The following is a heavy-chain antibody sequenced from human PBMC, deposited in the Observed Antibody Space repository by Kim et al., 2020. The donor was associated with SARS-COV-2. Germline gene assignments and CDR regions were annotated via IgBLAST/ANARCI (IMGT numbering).Heavy chain of an antibody. CDR3: ARNYGSAPMIGDV. V-gene: IGHV3-33*01. CDR1: GFTFSPFA. J-gene: IGHJ3*01. D-gene: IGHD3-10*01. CDR2: IRSDESKR. Sequence: GGSLRLSCTASGFTFSPFAMHWVRQAPGKGLEWVAVIRSDESKRYYAESVKDRFTISRDNSKNTLYLQMNSLRAEDTAIYFCARNYGSAPMIGDVWGLGNVVTVPS.